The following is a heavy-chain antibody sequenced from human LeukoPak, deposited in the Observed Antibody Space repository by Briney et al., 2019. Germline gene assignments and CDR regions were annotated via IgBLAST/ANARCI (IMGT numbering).Heavy chain of an antibody. CDR1: GYTFTLYG. V-gene: IGHV1-18*01. CDR2: IRAYNGNT. Sequence: ASVKVSCKASGYTFTLYGIRWVRQAPGQGLAWVGWIRAYNGNTNYAQKLEGRVSMTTDTSTSTAYMELRSLRSDDTAVYYCARGVGATNAFDIWGQGTLVTVSS. CDR3: ARGVGATNAFDI. J-gene: IGHJ3*02. D-gene: IGHD1-26*01.